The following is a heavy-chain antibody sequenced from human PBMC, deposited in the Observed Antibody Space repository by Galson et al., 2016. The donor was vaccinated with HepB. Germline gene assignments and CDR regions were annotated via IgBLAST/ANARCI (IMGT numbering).Heavy chain of an antibody. J-gene: IGHJ6*02. CDR3: ARHYYYGSRVYGMDV. V-gene: IGHV5-51*01. CDR1: GYSFTTSW. Sequence: QSGAEVKKPGESLKISCKCSGYSFTTSWIAWVRQMPGKALEWMGIIYPADSDIRYSPSFQGQVTISADKSISTAYLQWSSLKASGTAMYYFARHYYYGSRVYGMDVWGQGTTVTVSS. D-gene: IGHD3-10*01. CDR2: IYPADSDI.